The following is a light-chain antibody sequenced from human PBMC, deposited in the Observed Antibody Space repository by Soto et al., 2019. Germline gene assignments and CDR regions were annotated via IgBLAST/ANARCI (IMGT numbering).Light chain of an antibody. CDR3: QQYNKWPLFT. CDR1: LSVGSN. Sequence: ETVMTQSPATLSVSPGERATLSCRASLSVGSNLAWYQQRPGQAPRLLIYGASTRATGIPVRFSGSGSGTEFTLTISSLQSEDFRFNYCQQYNKWPLFTFGPGTRVDLK. CDR2: GAS. V-gene: IGKV3-15*01. J-gene: IGKJ3*01.